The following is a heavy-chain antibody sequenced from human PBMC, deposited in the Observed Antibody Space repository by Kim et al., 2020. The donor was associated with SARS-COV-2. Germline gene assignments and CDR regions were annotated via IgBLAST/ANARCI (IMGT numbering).Heavy chain of an antibody. D-gene: IGHD3-10*01. CDR3: ARVNYGSGSYFDY. V-gene: IGHV3-23*01. CDR2: ISGSGGST. J-gene: IGHJ4*02. Sequence: GGSLRLSCAASGFTFSSYAMSWVRQAPGKGLEWVSAISGSGGSTYYAYSVKGRFTISRDNSKNTLYLQMNSLRAEDTAVYYCARVNYGSGSYFDYWGQGTLVTVSS. CDR1: GFTFSSYA.